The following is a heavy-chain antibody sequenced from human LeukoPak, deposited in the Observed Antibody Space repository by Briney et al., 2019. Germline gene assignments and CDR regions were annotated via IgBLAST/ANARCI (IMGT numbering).Heavy chain of an antibody. CDR3: AKDGVATVTTPFYFDP. CDR1: GFTFSNFG. CDR2: VWYGGSHT. D-gene: IGHD4-17*01. J-gene: IGHJ4*02. V-gene: IGHV3-30*02. Sequence: GGSLRLSCIASGFTFSNFGMHWVRQAPGKGLEWVAFVWYGGSHTLHADSVKGRFIISRDNSKSTVFLQMNSLRVEDTGVYFCAKDGVATVTTPFYFDPWGQGSLVTVSS.